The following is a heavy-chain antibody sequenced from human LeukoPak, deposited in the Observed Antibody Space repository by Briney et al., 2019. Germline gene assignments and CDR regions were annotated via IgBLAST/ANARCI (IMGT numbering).Heavy chain of an antibody. Sequence: PSETLSLTCTVSGGSISSGDYYWSWIRQPPGKALEWIGYIYYSGSTYYNPSLKSRVTISVDTSKNQFSLKLSSVTAADTAVYYCARVMIYDSSGYPRYYFDYWGQGTLVTVSS. CDR3: ARVMIYDSSGYPRYYFDY. V-gene: IGHV4-30-4*01. D-gene: IGHD3-22*01. J-gene: IGHJ4*02. CDR2: IYYSGST. CDR1: GGSISSGDYY.